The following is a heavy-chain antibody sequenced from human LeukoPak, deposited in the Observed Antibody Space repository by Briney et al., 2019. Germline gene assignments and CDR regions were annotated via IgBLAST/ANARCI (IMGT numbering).Heavy chain of an antibody. CDR1: GGTFSSYA. CDR2: IIPIFGTA. J-gene: IGHJ3*02. CDR3: TKGDIMITFGGAFDI. D-gene: IGHD3-16*01. V-gene: IGHV1-69*01. Sequence: ALVKVSCKASGGTFSSYAISWVRQAPGQGLEWMGGIIPIFGTANYAQKFQGRVTITADESTSTAYMELSSLRSEDTAVYYCTKGDIMITFGGAFDIWGQGTMVTVSS.